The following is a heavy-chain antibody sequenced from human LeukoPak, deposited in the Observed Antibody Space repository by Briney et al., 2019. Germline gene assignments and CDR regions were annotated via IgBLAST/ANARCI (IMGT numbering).Heavy chain of an antibody. CDR3: ARGRYLTTGGGAAAGFLDC. J-gene: IGHJ4*02. D-gene: IGHD6-13*01. Sequence: SETLSLTCGVYTYSISSAYYWSWIRQPPGKGLEWIEEINHSGSTNYNPSLKSRVTISVDTTQKQFCLRMSSVTAANTALYYCARGRYLTTGGGAAAGFLDCWGQGTLVTVCS. CDR2: INHSGST. CDR1: TYSISSAYY. V-gene: IGHV4-34*01.